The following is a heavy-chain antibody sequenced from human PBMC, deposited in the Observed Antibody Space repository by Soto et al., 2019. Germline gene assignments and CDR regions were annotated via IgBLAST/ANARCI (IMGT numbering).Heavy chain of an antibody. CDR3: VKEGYMRSDWYGQFDC. Sequence: ASVKFSCTASGDTFTSYEINWVRQATGQGLEWIGWMNPKMGNTGSSQKFEGIVTMTRNTSISTGYMELSSLRSEDTAVYYCVKEGYMRSDWYGQFDCWGQGTLVTVS. J-gene: IGHJ4*02. D-gene: IGHD6-19*01. CDR2: MNPKMGNT. V-gene: IGHV1-8*01. CDR1: GDTFTSYE.